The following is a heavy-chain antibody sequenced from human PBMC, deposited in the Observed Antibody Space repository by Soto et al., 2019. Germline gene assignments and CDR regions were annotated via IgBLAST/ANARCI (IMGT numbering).Heavy chain of an antibody. CDR1: GYTFTGYY. J-gene: IGHJ4*02. D-gene: IGHD5-12*01. V-gene: IGHV1-2*04. Sequence: GASVKVSCKASGYTFTGYYMHWVRQAPGQGLEWMGWINPNSGGTNYAQKFQGWVTMTRDTSISTAYMELSRLRSDDTAVYYCARDTGYSGKHYFDFWGQGTLVTVSS. CDR2: INPNSGGT. CDR3: ARDTGYSGKHYFDF.